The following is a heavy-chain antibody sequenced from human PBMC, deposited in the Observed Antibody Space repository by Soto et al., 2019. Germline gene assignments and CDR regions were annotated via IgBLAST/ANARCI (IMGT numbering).Heavy chain of an antibody. Sequence: QVQLQESGPGLVRPSETLSLTCTVSGGSVSGGSYFWSWVRQPPGKGLEWIGYFYYSGSTKYNPSLKGLVTILEDTSKNQFSLKLNSVTAADTAVYYWAREGRMGTFDYWGQGALVTVSS. CDR2: FYYSGST. V-gene: IGHV4-61*01. CDR1: GGSVSGGSYF. J-gene: IGHJ4*02. D-gene: IGHD1-1*01. CDR3: AREGRMGTFDY.